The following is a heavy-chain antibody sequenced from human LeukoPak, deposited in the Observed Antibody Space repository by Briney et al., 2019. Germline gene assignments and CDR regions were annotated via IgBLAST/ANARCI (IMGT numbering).Heavy chain of an antibody. CDR2: INPNSGGT. Sequence: GASVTVSCKASGYTFTGYYMHWVRQAPGQGLEWMGWINPNSGGTNYAQKFQGRVTMTRDTSISTAYMELSRLRSDDTAVYYCARDSHVVVPAAVGYWGQGTLVTVSS. J-gene: IGHJ4*02. V-gene: IGHV1-2*02. CDR3: ARDSHVVVPAAVGY. CDR1: GYTFTGYY. D-gene: IGHD2-2*01.